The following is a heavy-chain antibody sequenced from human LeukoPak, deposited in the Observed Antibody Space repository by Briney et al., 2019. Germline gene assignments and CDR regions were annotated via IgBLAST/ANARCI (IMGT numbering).Heavy chain of an antibody. CDR1: GGSFSGYY. V-gene: IGHV4-34*01. Sequence: PSETLSLTCAVYGGSFSGYYWSWIRQPPGKGLEWIGEINHSGSTNYNPSLKSRVTISVDTSKNQFSLKLSSVTAADTAVYYCARLRPTPHTPIVWSGYTYYYYYYMDVWGKGTTVTVSS. CDR2: INHSGST. J-gene: IGHJ6*03. D-gene: IGHD3-3*01. CDR3: ARLRPTPHTPIVWSGYTYYYYYYMDV.